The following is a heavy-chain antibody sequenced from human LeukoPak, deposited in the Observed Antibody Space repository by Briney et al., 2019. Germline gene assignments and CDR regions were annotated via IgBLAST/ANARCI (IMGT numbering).Heavy chain of an antibody. Sequence: GASVKVSCKASGYTFTSYGISWVRQAPGQGLEWMGWISPYNGNTHYSQRLQDRVTMTTDTSTSTAYMELRSLRSDDTAVYYCARDPLWGALTPSYSYSYSMDVWGKGTTVTVSS. CDR3: ARDPLWGALTPSYSYSYSMDV. CDR2: ISPYNGNT. J-gene: IGHJ6*03. CDR1: GYTFTSYG. D-gene: IGHD3-16*01. V-gene: IGHV1-18*01.